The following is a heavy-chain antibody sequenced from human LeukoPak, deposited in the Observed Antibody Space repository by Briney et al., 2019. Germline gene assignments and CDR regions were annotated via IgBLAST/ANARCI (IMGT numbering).Heavy chain of an antibody. J-gene: IGHJ4*02. D-gene: IGHD4-17*01. CDR1: GFTFSSYG. CDR3: AKDRHTPEYGDYLDY. CDR2: IRYDGSNK. V-gene: IGHV3-30*02. Sequence: PGGSLRLSCAASGFTFSSYGMHWVRQAPGKGLEWVAFIRYDGSNKYYADSVKGRFTISRDNSKNTLYLQMNSLRAEDTAVYYCAKDRHTPEYGDYLDYWGQGTLVTVSS.